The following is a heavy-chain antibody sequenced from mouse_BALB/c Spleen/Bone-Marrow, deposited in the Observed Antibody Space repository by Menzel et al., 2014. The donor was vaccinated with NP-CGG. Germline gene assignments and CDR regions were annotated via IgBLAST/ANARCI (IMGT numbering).Heavy chain of an antibody. D-gene: IGHD4-1*02. J-gene: IGHJ3*01. CDR1: GYSITSTYS. V-gene: IGHV3-1*02. Sequence: EVKLMESGPDLVKPSQSLSLTCTVTGYSITSTYSWHWIRQFPGNKLEWMGYIHYSGSAYYNPSLKSRISITRDTSKNQFFLQLHSVTTADTATYYCASTGTRGFAYWGRGTLVTVSA. CDR2: IHYSGSA. CDR3: ASTGTRGFAY.